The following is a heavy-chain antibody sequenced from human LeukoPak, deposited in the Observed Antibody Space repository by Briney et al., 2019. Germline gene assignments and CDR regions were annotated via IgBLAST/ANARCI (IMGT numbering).Heavy chain of an antibody. D-gene: IGHD5-24*01. CDR2: IHPSGRL. V-gene: IGHV4-39*01. J-gene: IGHJ2*01. CDR1: GASFSSGDQY. Sequence: SETLSLTCTVSGASFSSGDQYWNWIRQSPGKGLEWIGSIHPSGRLYNNPSLESRVTISVDTSKNQFSLKLSSVTAADTAVYYCARGARRRDGYNRNWYFDLWGRGTLVTVSS. CDR3: ARGARRRDGYNRNWYFDL.